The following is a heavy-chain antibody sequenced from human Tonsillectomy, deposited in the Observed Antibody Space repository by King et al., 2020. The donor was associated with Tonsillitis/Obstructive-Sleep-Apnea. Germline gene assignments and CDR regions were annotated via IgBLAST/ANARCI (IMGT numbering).Heavy chain of an antibody. CDR3: ARGIKALDY. D-gene: IGHD2-15*01. CDR2: IYYSGST. Sequence: QLQESGPGLVKPSETLSLTCTVSGGSISSYYWSWFRQPPWKGLEWIGYIYYSGSTNYNPSLKSRVTISVDTSKNQFSLKLSSVTAADSAVYYCARGIKALDYWGQGTLVTVSS. V-gene: IGHV4-59*01. CDR1: GGSISSYY. J-gene: IGHJ4*02.